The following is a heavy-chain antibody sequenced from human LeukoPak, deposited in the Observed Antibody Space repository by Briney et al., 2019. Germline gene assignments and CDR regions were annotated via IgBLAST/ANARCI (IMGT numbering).Heavy chain of an antibody. CDR1: GYTFTSYY. CDR2: INPSGGST. Sequence: ASVKVSCKASGYTFTSYYMHWVRQAPGQGLEWMGIINPSGGSTSYAQKFQGRATMTRDTSTSTVYMELSSLRSEDTAVYYCARDQYYDSSGYYYGFVLEAAFDIWGQGTMVTVSS. V-gene: IGHV1-46*01. D-gene: IGHD3-22*01. J-gene: IGHJ3*02. CDR3: ARDQYYDSSGYYYGFVLEAAFDI.